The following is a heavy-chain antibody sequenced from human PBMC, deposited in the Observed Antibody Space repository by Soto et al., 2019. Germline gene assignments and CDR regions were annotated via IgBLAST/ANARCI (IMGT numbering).Heavy chain of an antibody. V-gene: IGHV1-2*02. CDR2: INPKFGDT. CDR3: ARNMDYYYGRGSGNGHGV. D-gene: IGHD3-10*02. J-gene: IGHJ6*02. Sequence: QVRLVQSGAEVKEPGDSVRVSCEASGYTFTAYHIHWVRQAPGQGLEWMGWINPKFGDTGYAQDFQGRVSMTSDMSISTVYMELSRPTSDDTAIYYCARNMDYYYGRGSGNGHGVWGQGTTVTVFS. CDR1: GYTFTAYH.